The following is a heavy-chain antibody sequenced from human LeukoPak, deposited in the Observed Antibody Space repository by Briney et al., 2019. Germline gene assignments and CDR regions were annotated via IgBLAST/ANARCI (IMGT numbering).Heavy chain of an antibody. V-gene: IGHV3-9*01. CDR3: AKDRRAAAGDSEYFQH. D-gene: IGHD6-13*01. Sequence: GGSLRLSCAASGFTFDDYAMHWVRQAPGKGLEWVSGISWNSGSIGYADSVKGRFTISRDNAKNSLYLQMNSLRAEDTALYYCAKDRRAAAGDSEYFQHWGQGTLVTVSS. J-gene: IGHJ1*01. CDR2: ISWNSGSI. CDR1: GFTFDDYA.